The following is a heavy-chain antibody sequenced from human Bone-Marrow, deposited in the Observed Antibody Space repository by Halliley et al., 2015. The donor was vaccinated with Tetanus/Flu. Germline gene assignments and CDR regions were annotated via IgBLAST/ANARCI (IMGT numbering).Heavy chain of an antibody. J-gene: IGHJ6*02. CDR1: GDSIDSAKW. CDR3: ARVGDSGFGAHSYGLDV. Sequence: TLSLTCTVLGDSIDSAKWWHWVRQSPRKGLEWIGEIYFSGTTNYNPSLKTRASISFDKSKNQFSLNLPSVTAADTALYYCARVGDSGFGAHSYGLDVWGQGTPVTVTS. V-gene: IGHV4-4*02. CDR2: IYFSGTT. D-gene: IGHD3-16*01.